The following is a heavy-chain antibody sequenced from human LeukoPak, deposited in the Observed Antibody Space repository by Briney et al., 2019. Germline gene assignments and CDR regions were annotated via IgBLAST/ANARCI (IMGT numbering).Heavy chain of an antibody. V-gene: IGHV4-38-2*01. Sequence: KPSETLSLTCAVSGSSISSDYYWGWIRQPPGKGLEWIGSMYHTGNTYHNPSLKSRVTISVDTSKNQFSLKLNSVTAADTAVYYCGRQTPTLLAIPAAPDYWGQGTLVTVSS. CDR1: GSSISSDYY. CDR3: GRQTPTLLAIPAAPDY. D-gene: IGHD2-2*01. CDR2: MYHTGNT. J-gene: IGHJ4*02.